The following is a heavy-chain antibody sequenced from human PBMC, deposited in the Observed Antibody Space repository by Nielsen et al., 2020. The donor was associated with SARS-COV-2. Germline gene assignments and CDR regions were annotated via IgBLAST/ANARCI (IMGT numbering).Heavy chain of an antibody. CDR1: GYTFTSYG. CDR2: ISAYNGNT. D-gene: IGHD6-13*01. Sequence: ASVKVSCKASGYTFTSYGISWVRQAPGQGLEWMGWISAYNGNTNYAQKLQGRVTMTTDTSTSTAYMELRSLRSDDTAVYYCARESSRIAAAGPIYYYNYGMDVWGQGTTVTVSS. J-gene: IGHJ6*02. V-gene: IGHV1-18*01. CDR3: ARESSRIAAAGPIYYYNYGMDV.